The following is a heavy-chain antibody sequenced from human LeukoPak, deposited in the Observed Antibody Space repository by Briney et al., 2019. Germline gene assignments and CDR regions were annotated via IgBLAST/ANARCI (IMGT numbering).Heavy chain of an antibody. CDR2: IRYDGSSK. CDR3: AKDGGATTTYYFDY. J-gene: IGHJ4*02. V-gene: IGHV3-30*02. CDR1: GFTFSSYG. D-gene: IGHD1-26*01. Sequence: PGGSLRLSCAASGFTFSSYGMHWIRQAPGKGLEWVAFIRYDGSSKYYADSVKGRFTISRDNSKNTLYLQMNSLRAEDTAVYYCAKDGGATTTYYFDYWGQGTLVTVSS.